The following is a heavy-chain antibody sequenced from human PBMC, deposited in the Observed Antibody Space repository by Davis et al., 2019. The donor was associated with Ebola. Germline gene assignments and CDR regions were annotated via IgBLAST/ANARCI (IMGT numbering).Heavy chain of an antibody. CDR2: IIPIFGTA. CDR3: ARDGSAFNYYYGMDV. CDR1: GYTFTSYG. D-gene: IGHD3-10*01. V-gene: IGHV1-69*13. J-gene: IGHJ6*04. Sequence: AASVKVSCKASGYTFTSYGISWVRQAPGQGLEWMGGIIPIFGTANYAQKFQGRVTITADESTSTAYMELSSLRSEDTAVYYCARDGSAFNYYYGMDVWGKGTTVTVSS.